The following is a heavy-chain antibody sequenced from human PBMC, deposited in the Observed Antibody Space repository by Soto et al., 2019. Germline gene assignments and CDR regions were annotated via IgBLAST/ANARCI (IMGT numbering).Heavy chain of an antibody. Sequence: GGSLRLSCAASGFTFSSYSMNWVRQAPGKGLEWVSYISSSSSTIYYADSVKGRFTISRDNAKNSLYLQMNSLRDEDTAVYYCARDRPFTVTTPYWYFDLWGRGTLVTVSS. CDR1: GFTFSSYS. V-gene: IGHV3-48*02. CDR3: ARDRPFTVTTPYWYFDL. J-gene: IGHJ2*01. D-gene: IGHD4-17*01. CDR2: ISSSSSTI.